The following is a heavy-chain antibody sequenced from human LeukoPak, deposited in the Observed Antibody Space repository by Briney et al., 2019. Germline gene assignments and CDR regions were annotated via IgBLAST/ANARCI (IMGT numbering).Heavy chain of an antibody. J-gene: IGHJ4*02. D-gene: IGHD3-3*01. CDR3: ARHNRHYDFWSGYYNPGPLEY. CDR1: GGSISSSSYY. CDR2: IYYSGST. Sequence: PSETLSLTCTVSGGSISSSSYYWGWIRQPPGKGLEWIVSIYYSGSTYYNPSLKSRVTISVDTSKNQFSLKLSSVTAADTAVYYCARHNRHYDFWSGYYNPGPLEYWGQGTLVTVSS. V-gene: IGHV4-39*01.